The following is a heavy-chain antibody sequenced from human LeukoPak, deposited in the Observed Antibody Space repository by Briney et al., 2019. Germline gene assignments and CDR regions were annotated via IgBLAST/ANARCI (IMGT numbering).Heavy chain of an antibody. CDR3: ATALRGVGF. Sequence: RAGGSLRLSCTASGITFISAWMNWVRQAPGKGLEWVGRIKSKTDGGTAEHAAPVKGRFIISRDDSKNTLYLQMNSLNSDDTGVYYCATALRGVGFWGQGTLVTVPS. D-gene: IGHD3-3*01. CDR1: GITFISAW. V-gene: IGHV3-15*01. CDR2: IKSKTDGGTA. J-gene: IGHJ4*02.